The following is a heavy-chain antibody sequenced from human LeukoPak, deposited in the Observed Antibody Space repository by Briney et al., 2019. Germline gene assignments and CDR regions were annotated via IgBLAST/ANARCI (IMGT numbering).Heavy chain of an antibody. V-gene: IGHV7-4-1*02. CDR3: ARDALEMATTGVFGY. J-gene: IGHJ4*02. CDR2: INTNTGNP. D-gene: IGHD5-24*01. CDR1: GYTSTSYA. Sequence: ASVKVSCKASGYTSTSYAMNWVRQAPGQGLEWMGWINTNTGNPTYAQGFTGRFVFSLDTSVSTAYLQISSLKAEDTAVYYCARDALEMATTGVFGYWGQGTLVTVSS.